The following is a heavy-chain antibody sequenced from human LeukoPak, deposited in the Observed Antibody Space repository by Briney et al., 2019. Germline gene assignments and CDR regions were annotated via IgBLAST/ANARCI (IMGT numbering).Heavy chain of an antibody. CDR2: ISYDGSNK. J-gene: IGHJ4*02. V-gene: IGHV3-30*03. Sequence: GGSLRLSCAASGFTVSSNYMSWVRQAPGKGLEWVAVISYDGSNKYYADSVKGRFTISRDNSKNTLYLQMNSLRAEDTAVYYCAREVPLGFDYWGQGTLVTVSS. D-gene: IGHD7-27*01. CDR1: GFTVSSNY. CDR3: AREVPLGFDY.